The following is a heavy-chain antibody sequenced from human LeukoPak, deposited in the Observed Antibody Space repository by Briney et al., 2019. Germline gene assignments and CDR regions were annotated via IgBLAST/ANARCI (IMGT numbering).Heavy chain of an antibody. Sequence: ASVKVSCKASGYTFTSYGITWVRQAPGQGLEWMGWISAYNGNTNYAQKLQGGVTMTTDTSTSTAYLDLRSLRSDDTAVYYCARGAPGSSCSGGSCPYFDYWGQGTLVSVSS. CDR2: ISAYNGNT. D-gene: IGHD2-15*01. CDR1: GYTFTSYG. V-gene: IGHV1-18*01. CDR3: ARGAPGSSCSGGSCPYFDY. J-gene: IGHJ4*02.